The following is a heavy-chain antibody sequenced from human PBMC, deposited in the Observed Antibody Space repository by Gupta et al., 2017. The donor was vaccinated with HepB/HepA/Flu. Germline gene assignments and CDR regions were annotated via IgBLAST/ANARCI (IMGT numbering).Heavy chain of an antibody. Sequence: EVQLLESGGGLIQPGRSLKLSCAAYGFTFSSFAMSWVRQAPGKGLEWVSAISSRGSTTYYADSVKGRFTISRDNSRDTLYLQMNSLRDEDTAIYYCAKDRPIVGSTDFEYWGQGALVTVSS. D-gene: IGHD1-26*01. CDR1: GFTFSSFA. J-gene: IGHJ4*02. CDR3: AKDRPIVGSTDFEY. CDR2: ISSRGSTT. V-gene: IGHV3-23*01.